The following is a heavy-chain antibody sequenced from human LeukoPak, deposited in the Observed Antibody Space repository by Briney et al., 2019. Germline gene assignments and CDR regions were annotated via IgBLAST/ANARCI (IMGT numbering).Heavy chain of an antibody. CDR1: GFTFSSYG. CDR2: ISYDGSNT. CDR3: AKLGGGYYDSSGYYGNYDFVY. V-gene: IGHV3-30*18. D-gene: IGHD3-22*01. Sequence: GGSLRLSCAASGFTFSSYGMHWVRQAPGKGLEWVAIISYDGSNTYYADSVKGRFTISRDNFKNTLYLQMNSLRAEDTAVYYCAKLGGGYYDSSGYYGNYDFVYWGQGTLVTVSS. J-gene: IGHJ4*02.